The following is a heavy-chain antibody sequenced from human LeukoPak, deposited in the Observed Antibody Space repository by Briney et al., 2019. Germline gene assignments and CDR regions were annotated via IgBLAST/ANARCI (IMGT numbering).Heavy chain of an antibody. CDR2: ISTNNGGT. CDR1: GYTFTGYH. D-gene: IGHD3-22*01. Sequence: ASVKVSCKASGYTFTGYHMHWVRQAPGQGLEWMGSISTNNGGTNYAQKFQGRVTMTRDTSISTGYMELSRLTSDDTAVYYCTSNSDTSAYYAFDFWGQGTMVTVSS. J-gene: IGHJ3*01. CDR3: TSNSDTSAYYAFDF. V-gene: IGHV1-2*02.